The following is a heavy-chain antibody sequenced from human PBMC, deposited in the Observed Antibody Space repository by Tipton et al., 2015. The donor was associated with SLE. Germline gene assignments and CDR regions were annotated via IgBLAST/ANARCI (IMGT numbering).Heavy chain of an antibody. CDR1: GGSISSYY. D-gene: IGHD6-19*01. J-gene: IGHJ4*02. Sequence: TLSLTCTVSGGSISSYYWSWIRQPPGKGLEWIGYIYYSGSTNYNPSHKSRVTISVDTSKNQFSLKLSSVTAADTAVYYCARDQSSGWLNLDYWGQGTLVTVSS. CDR2: IYYSGST. V-gene: IGHV4-59*01. CDR3: ARDQSSGWLNLDY.